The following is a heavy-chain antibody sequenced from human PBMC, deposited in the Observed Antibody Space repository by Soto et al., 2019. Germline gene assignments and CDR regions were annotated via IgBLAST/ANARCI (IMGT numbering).Heavy chain of an antibody. V-gene: IGHV3-15*07. CDR2: IKGKTDGGTT. D-gene: IGHD3-9*01. J-gene: IGHJ4*01. Sequence: GGSLRLSCAASGFTFSDAWINWVRQAPGKGLEWVGRIKGKTDGGTTDFAAPVKGRFAISRDDSRDMVYMQMYSLKTDDTAVYYCTTDSLFTGQLVRMDNWGHGTLVTVSS. CDR3: TTDSLFTGQLVRMDN. CDR1: GFTFSDAW.